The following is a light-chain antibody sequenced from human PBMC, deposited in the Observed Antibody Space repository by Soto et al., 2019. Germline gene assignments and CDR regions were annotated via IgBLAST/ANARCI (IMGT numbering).Light chain of an antibody. V-gene: IGKV2-30*01. CDR1: QSLVYSNGYTY. J-gene: IGKJ5*01. CDR3: MQGSHWPPT. CDR2: MVS. Sequence: DAVMTQSPLSLPVTLGQPASISCRSSQSLVYSNGYTYLTWFQQRPGQSPRRLIYMVSKRDSGVPDRFSGSGSGTDFTLKISRVEIEDVGIYYCMQGSHWPPTFGQGTRLEIK.